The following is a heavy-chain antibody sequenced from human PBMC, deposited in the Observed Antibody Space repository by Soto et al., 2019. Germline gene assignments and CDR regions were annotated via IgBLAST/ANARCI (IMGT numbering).Heavy chain of an antibody. CDR2: ISGSGGST. D-gene: IGHD3-3*01. J-gene: IGHJ6*02. V-gene: IGHV3-23*01. CDR3: AKDIDFWSGYYTDVNGMDV. CDR1: GFTFSSYA. Sequence: GGSLRLSCAASGFTFSSYAMSWVRQAPGKGLEWVSAISGSGGSTYYADSVKGRLTISRDKSKNTLYMQMNSLRAEDTAVYYCAKDIDFWSGYYTDVNGMDVWGQGTTVTVSS.